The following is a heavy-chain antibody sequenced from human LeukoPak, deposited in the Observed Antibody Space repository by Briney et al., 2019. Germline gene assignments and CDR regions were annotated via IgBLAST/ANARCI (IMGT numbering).Heavy chain of an antibody. J-gene: IGHJ4*02. CDR3: ARDLGDTVTTPRIFDY. CDR1: GFTFSDYY. D-gene: IGHD4-17*01. CDR2: ISSSGSTI. V-gene: IGHV3-11*04. Sequence: GGSLRLSCAASGFTFSDYYMSWIRQAPGKGLEWVSYISSSGSTIYYADSVKGRFTISRDNAKHSLYLQMNSLRAEDTAVYYCARDLGDTVTTPRIFDYWGQGTLVTVSS.